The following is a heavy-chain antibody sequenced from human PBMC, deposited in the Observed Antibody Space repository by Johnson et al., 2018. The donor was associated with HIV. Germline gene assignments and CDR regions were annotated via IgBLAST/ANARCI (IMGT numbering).Heavy chain of an antibody. J-gene: IGHJ3*02. CDR1: GFTFSSYW. V-gene: IGHV3-7*01. CDR2: IKQDGSNK. Sequence: VQLLESGGGLVQPGGSLRLSCAASGFTFSSYWMSWVRQAPGKGLEWVANIKQDGSNKYYGDSVKGRFTISRDNSKNTLYLQMNSLRVEDTAVYYCAKEELGWEVPEDAFDIWGQGTMVTVSS. D-gene: IGHD1-26*01. CDR3: AKEELGWEVPEDAFDI.